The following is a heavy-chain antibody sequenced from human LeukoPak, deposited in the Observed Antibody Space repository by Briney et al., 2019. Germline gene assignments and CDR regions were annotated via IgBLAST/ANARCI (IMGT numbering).Heavy chain of an antibody. CDR1: GGSISRYY. D-gene: IGHD3-10*01. CDR2: IYTSGST. J-gene: IGHJ6*04. V-gene: IGHV4-4*07. CDR3: ARSPPSYYNVGSVDV. Sequence: PSETLSLTCTVSGGSISRYYWSWIRQPAGKGLEWIGRIYTSGSTNYNPSLKSRVTMSVDTSKNQFSLKLSSVTAADTAVYYCARSPPSYYNVGSVDVWGKGTTVTVSS.